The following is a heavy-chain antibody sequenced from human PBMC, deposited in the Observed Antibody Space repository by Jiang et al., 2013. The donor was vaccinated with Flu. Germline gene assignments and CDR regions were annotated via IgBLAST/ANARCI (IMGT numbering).Heavy chain of an antibody. J-gene: IGHJ4*02. Sequence: LLKPSETLSLTCAVYGGSFSGYYWSWIRQPPGKGLEWIGEINHSGSTNYNPSLKSRVTISVDTSKNQFSLKLSSVTAADTAVYYCARRRYYGLNYYFDYWGQGTLVTVSS. CDR2: INHSGST. V-gene: IGHV4-34*01. CDR1: GGSFSGYY. D-gene: IGHD3-10*01. CDR3: ARRRYYGLNYYFDY.